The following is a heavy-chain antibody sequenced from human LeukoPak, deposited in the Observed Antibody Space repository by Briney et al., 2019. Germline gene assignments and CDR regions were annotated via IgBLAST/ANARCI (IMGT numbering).Heavy chain of an antibody. CDR1: GFTFSSYG. Sequence: GGSLRLSCAASGFTFSSYGMHWVRQAPGKGLEWVAFIRYDGSNKYYADSVKGRFTISRDNSKNTLYLQMNSLRAEDTAVYYCARGGTMPRFSLFDNWGQGTLVFVPS. J-gene: IGHJ4*02. D-gene: IGHD3-3*01. CDR3: ARGGTMPRFSLFDN. CDR2: IRYDGSNK. V-gene: IGHV3-30*02.